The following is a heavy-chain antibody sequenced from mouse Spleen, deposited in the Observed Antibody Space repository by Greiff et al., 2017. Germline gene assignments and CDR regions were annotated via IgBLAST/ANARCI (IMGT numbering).Heavy chain of an antibody. CDR3: APLYYASAY. J-gene: IGHJ3*01. CDR2: INPSTGYT. CDR1: GYTFYIYW. Sequence: QVQLQQAGAELAKPGASVKMSFKASGYTFYIYWVHWVKQRPGQGLEWIGYINPSTGYTEYNQKFKDKATLTADKSSSTAYMQLSSLTSEDSAVYYCAPLYYASAYWGQGTLVTVSA. V-gene: IGHV1-7*01. D-gene: IGHD2-1*01.